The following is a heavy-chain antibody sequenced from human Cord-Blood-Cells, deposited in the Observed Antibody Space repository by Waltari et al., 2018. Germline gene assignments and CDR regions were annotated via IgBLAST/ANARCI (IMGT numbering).Heavy chain of an antibody. CDR3: ASSSMVQGAINWFDP. D-gene: IGHD3-10*01. J-gene: IGHJ5*02. CDR2: IIPILGIA. CDR1: GGTFSSYT. V-gene: IGHV1-69*02. Sequence: QVQLVQSGAEVKKPGSSVKVSCKASGGTFSSYTISWVRQAPGQGLEWMGRIIPILGIANYAQKFQGRVTITADKSTSTAYMELSSLRSEDTAVYYCASSSMVQGAINWFDPWGQGTLVTVSS.